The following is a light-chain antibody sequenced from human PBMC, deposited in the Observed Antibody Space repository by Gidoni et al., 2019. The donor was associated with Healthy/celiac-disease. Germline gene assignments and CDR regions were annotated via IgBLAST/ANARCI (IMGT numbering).Light chain of an antibody. CDR2: DAS. CDR1: QSVSSY. Sequence: EIVLTQSPATLSLSPGERATLPCRASQSVSSYLAWYQQKPGQAPRLLIYDASNRATGIPARFSGSGSGTDFTLTISSLEPEDFAVYYCQQRSNLFGGGTKVEIK. J-gene: IGKJ4*01. CDR3: QQRSNL. V-gene: IGKV3-11*01.